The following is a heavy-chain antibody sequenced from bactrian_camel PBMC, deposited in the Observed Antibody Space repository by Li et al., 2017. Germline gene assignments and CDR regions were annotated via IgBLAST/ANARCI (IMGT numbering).Heavy chain of an antibody. CDR1: GYTYNRNC. CDR2: IYTGSGNT. CDR3: AADRLRCLTAKWDGEYAY. V-gene: IGHV3S1*01. D-gene: IGHD3*01. J-gene: IGHJ4*01. Sequence: HVQLVESGGGLVQPGGSLRLSCAASGYTYNRNCMAWFRQAPGKEREGVARIYTGSGNTYYADSVKGRFTISQDKPTNTVYLQMSSLRPEDTGTYICAADRLRCLTAKWDGEYAYWAQGTQVTVS.